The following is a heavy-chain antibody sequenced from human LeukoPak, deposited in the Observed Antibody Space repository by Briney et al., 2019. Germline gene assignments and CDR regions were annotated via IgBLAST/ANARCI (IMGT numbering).Heavy chain of an antibody. CDR1: GGTFSSYA. D-gene: IGHD3-22*01. CDR3: ARALDYYDSRIPDYYYYYGMDV. V-gene: IGHV1-69*13. CDR2: IIPIFGTA. J-gene: IGHJ6*02. Sequence: SVTVSCTASGGTFSSYAISWVRQAPGQGLEWMGGIIPIFGTANYAQKFQGRVTITADESTSTAYMELSSLRSEDTAVYYCARALDYYDSRIPDYYYYYGMDVWGQGTTVTGS.